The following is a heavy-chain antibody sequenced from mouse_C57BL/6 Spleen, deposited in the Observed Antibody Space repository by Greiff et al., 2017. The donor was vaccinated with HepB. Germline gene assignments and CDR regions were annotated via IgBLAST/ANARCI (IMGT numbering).Heavy chain of an antibody. D-gene: IGHD2-3*01. Sequence: VKLMESGPGLVAPSQILSITCTVSGFSLTSYAISWVRQPPGKGLEWLGVIGTGGGTNYNSALKSRLSISKDNSKSQVFLNMTSLQTDDTARYYCARVYDRVYAMDYWGQGTSVTVSS. CDR1: GFSLTSYA. J-gene: IGHJ4*01. V-gene: IGHV2-9-1*01. CDR2: IGTGGGT. CDR3: ARVYDRVYAMDY.